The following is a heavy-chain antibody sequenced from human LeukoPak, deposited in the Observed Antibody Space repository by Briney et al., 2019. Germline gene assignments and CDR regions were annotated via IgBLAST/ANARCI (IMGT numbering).Heavy chain of an antibody. D-gene: IGHD6-13*01. Sequence: GALRLSCAASGFTFSSYAMHWVRQAPGKGLEWVAVISYDGSNKYYADSVKGRFTISRDNSKNTLYLQMNSLRAEDTAVYYCAKGQEDSSSWAPFDYWGQGTLVTVSS. V-gene: IGHV3-30-3*01. J-gene: IGHJ4*02. CDR3: AKGQEDSSSWAPFDY. CDR1: GFTFSSYA. CDR2: ISYDGSNK.